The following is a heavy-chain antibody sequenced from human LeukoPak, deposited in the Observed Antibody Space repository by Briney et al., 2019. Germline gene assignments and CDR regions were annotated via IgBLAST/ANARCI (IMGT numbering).Heavy chain of an antibody. V-gene: IGHV7-4-1*02. CDR3: ARGLTYYDFWSGNDAFDI. CDR1: GYTFTSYA. Sequence: ASVKVSCKASGYTFTSYAMNWVRQAPGQGLEWMGWINTNTGNPTYTQGFTGRFVFSLDTSVSTAYLQISSLKAEDTAVYYCARGLTYYDFWSGNDAFDIWGQGTMVTVSS. J-gene: IGHJ3*02. CDR2: INTNTGNP. D-gene: IGHD3-3*01.